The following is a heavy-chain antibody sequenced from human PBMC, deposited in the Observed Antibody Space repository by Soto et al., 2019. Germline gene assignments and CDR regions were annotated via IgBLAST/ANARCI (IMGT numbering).Heavy chain of an antibody. CDR3: ARGVYGSGNYYTGPSAFDI. Sequence: QVQLEQSGAEVKKPGSSVKVSCKASGGTLSDHGVAWLRQAPGQGLEWMGGTIPVFNTAKYAQKFQGRVTVTADKFTNIAYMELSSLRSENMAFYFCARGVYGSGNYYTGPSAFDIGGQGTMVIVSS. CDR1: GGTLSDHG. CDR2: TIPVFNTA. J-gene: IGHJ3*02. V-gene: IGHV1-69*06. D-gene: IGHD3-10*01.